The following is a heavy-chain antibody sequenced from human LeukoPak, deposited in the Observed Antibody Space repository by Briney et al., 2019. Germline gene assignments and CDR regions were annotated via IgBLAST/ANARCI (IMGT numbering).Heavy chain of an antibody. V-gene: IGHV4-61*05. D-gene: IGHD3-3*01. CDR2: IYYSGST. Sequence: SETLSLTCNVSGGSISSSSYYWSWIRQPPGKGLEWIGYIYYSGSTNYNPSLKSRVTISVDTSKNQFSLKLSSVTAADTAVYYCARRGYDFWTGYHRYFDFWGQGTLVAVSS. J-gene: IGHJ4*02. CDR1: GGSISSSSYY. CDR3: ARRGYDFWTGYHRYFDF.